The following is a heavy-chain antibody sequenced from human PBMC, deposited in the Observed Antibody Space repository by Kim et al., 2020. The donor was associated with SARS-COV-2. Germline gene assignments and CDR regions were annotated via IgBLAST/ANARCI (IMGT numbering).Heavy chain of an antibody. J-gene: IGHJ4*02. D-gene: IGHD5-18*01. V-gene: IGHV1-46*01. CDR3: ARDTAMVRRAFDY. Sequence: YAQKFQGRVTMTRDTSTSTVYMELSSLRSEDTAVYYCARDTAMVRRAFDYWGQGTLVTVSS.